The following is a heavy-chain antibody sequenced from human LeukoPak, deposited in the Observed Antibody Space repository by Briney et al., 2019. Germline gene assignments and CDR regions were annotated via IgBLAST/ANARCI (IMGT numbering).Heavy chain of an antibody. V-gene: IGHV3-23*01. CDR2: ISGSGGGT. D-gene: IGHD3-10*01. Sequence: GGSLRLSCAASGFTFSSYAMNWVRQAPGKGLEWLSAISGSGGGTYYADSVKGRFTISRDNSKNTLYLQMNSLRAEDTAVYYCAKGESHPKYYFDYWGQGTLVTVSS. CDR1: GFTFSSYA. J-gene: IGHJ4*02. CDR3: AKGESHPKYYFDY.